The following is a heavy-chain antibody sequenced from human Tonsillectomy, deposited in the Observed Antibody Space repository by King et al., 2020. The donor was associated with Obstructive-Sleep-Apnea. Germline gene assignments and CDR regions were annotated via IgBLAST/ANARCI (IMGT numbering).Heavy chain of an antibody. Sequence: VQLVESGGGLVKPGGSRRLSCAASGFTFSDYYMSWVRQAPGKGLEWGSYITRSGSNIYYADSVKGRFTNSRDNAKNSLYFQMNSLRAADTAVYYCARDIVADHFDYWGQGTLVTVSS. V-gene: IGHV3-11*01. CDR2: ITRSGSNI. D-gene: IGHD5-12*01. J-gene: IGHJ4*02. CDR3: ARDIVADHFDY. CDR1: GFTFSDYY.